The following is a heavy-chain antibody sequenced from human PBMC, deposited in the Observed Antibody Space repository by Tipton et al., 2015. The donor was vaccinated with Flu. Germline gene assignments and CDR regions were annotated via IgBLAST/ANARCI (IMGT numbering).Heavy chain of an antibody. CDR1: GASVTSDY. CDR3: ARQVGSLRRGVSFFDNGMDV. J-gene: IGHJ6*02. V-gene: IGHV4-59*02. D-gene: IGHD3-10*01. Sequence: TLSLTCNVSGASVTSDYWNWIRQTPGKGLEWVGNIFHSGITKYSPSLKSRVTISLDESKNQLSLRITALTAADTAVYYCARQVGSLRRGVSFFDNGMDVWGQGP. CDR2: IFHSGIT.